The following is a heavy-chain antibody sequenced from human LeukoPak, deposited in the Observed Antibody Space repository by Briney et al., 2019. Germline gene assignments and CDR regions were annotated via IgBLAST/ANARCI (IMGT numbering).Heavy chain of an antibody. J-gene: IGHJ4*02. V-gene: IGHV3-30-3*01. Sequence: GGSLRLSYAASGFTFSSYAMHWVRQAPGKGLEWVAVISYDGSNKYYADSVKGRFTISRDNSKNTLYLQMNSLRAEDTAVYYCARDPGTDYFDYWGQGTLVTVSS. CDR3: ARDPGTDYFDY. CDR1: GFTFSSYA. D-gene: IGHD6-13*01. CDR2: ISYDGSNK.